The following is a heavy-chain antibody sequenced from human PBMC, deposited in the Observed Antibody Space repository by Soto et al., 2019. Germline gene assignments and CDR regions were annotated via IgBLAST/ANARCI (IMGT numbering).Heavy chain of an antibody. CDR1: GGSFSGYY. J-gene: IGHJ6*02. D-gene: IGHD5-18*01. CDR2: INHSGST. Sequence: SETLSLTCAVYGGSFSGYYWSWIRQPPGKGLEWIGEINHSGSTNYNPSLKSRVTISVDTSKNQFSLKLSSVTAADTAVYYCARGLDTAMVHDYYYYGMDVWGQGTTVTVS. CDR3: ARGLDTAMVHDYYYYGMDV. V-gene: IGHV4-34*01.